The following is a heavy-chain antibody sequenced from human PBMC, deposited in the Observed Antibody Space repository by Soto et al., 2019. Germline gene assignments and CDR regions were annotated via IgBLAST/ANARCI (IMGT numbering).Heavy chain of an antibody. CDR1: GGTFGSYT. Sequence: ASVKVSCKASGGTFGSYTISWVRQAPGQGLEWMGWIIPYNGITNYAQKLQGRVTMTTDTSTSTAYMELRSLRSDDTAVYYCARDGGYGGPTDYWGQGTLVTVSS. V-gene: IGHV1-18*01. CDR3: ARDGGYGGPTDY. CDR2: IIPYNGIT. D-gene: IGHD2-15*01. J-gene: IGHJ4*02.